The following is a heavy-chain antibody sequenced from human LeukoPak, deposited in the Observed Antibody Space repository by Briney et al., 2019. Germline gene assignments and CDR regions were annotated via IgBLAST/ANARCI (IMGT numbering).Heavy chain of an antibody. CDR3: ARDGSSSWPRVYFDY. Sequence: ASVKLSCKASGYTFTSYAMHWVRQAPGQRLEWMGWINAGNGNTKYSQEFQGRVTITRDTSASTAYMELSSLRSEDMAVYYCARDGSSSWPRVYFDYWGQGTLVTVSS. CDR2: INAGNGNT. CDR1: GYTFTSYA. D-gene: IGHD6-13*01. V-gene: IGHV1-3*03. J-gene: IGHJ4*02.